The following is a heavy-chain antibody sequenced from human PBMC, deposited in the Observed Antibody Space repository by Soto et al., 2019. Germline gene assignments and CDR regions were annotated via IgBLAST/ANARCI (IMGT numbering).Heavy chain of an antibody. CDR2: IIPIFGTA. V-gene: IGHV1-69*01. CDR3: AREAVGATSPFDY. Sequence: QVQLVQSGAEVKKPGSSVKVSCKASGGTFSSYAISWVRQSPGQGLEWMGGIIPIFGTANYAQKFQGRVTVTADESTGTADMELSSWRSEDTAVYYCAREAVGATSPFDYWGQGTLVTVSS. CDR1: GGTFSSYA. D-gene: IGHD1-26*01. J-gene: IGHJ4*02.